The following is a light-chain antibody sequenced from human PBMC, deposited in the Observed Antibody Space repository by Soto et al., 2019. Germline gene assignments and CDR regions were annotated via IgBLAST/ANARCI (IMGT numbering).Light chain of an antibody. V-gene: IGLV2-18*02. J-gene: IGLJ1*01. Sequence: QSSLTQPPSVSGSPGQSVTISCTGTSSDFGTYNRVSWYHQPPGTAPKLIIFDVSHRPSGVPDRFSGSKSGNTASLTISGLQAEDEADYYCSSYTSSSTYVFGTGTKVTVL. CDR2: DVS. CDR1: SSDFGTYNR. CDR3: SSYTSSSTYV.